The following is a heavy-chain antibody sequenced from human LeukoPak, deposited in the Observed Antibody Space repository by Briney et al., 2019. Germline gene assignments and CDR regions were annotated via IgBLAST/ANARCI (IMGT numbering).Heavy chain of an antibody. CDR3: TRYHPDDAFDI. CDR2: IRSKANTYAT. V-gene: IGHV3-73*01. D-gene: IGHD1-14*01. J-gene: IGHJ3*02. Sequence: GGSLRLSCAASGFXFSGSAIHWVRQASGKGQEWVGCIRSKANTYATAYAASVKGRFTISRDDSKNTAYLQMNSLKTEDTAVYYCTRYHPDDAFDIWGQGTMVTVSS. CDR1: GFXFSGSA.